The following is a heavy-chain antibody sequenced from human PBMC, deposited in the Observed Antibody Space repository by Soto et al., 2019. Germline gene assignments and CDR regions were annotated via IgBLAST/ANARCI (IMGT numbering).Heavy chain of an antibody. D-gene: IGHD3-3*01. Sequence: GASVKVSCKASGYTFTSYGISWVRQAPGQGLEWMGWISAYNGNTNYAQKLQGRVTMTTDTSTSTAYMELRSLRSDDTAVYYCARGAYYDFWSGPMDVWGQGTTVTVSS. V-gene: IGHV1-18*01. CDR1: GYTFTSYG. J-gene: IGHJ6*02. CDR2: ISAYNGNT. CDR3: ARGAYYDFWSGPMDV.